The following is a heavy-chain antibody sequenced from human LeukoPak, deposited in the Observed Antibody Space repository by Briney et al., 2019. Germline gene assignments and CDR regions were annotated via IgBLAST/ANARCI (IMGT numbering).Heavy chain of an antibody. D-gene: IGHD3-9*01. CDR3: ARDLVIISATHDY. CDR2: ISSSSSYI. V-gene: IGHV3-21*01. CDR1: GFTFSSYS. Sequence: GGSLRLSCAASGFTFSSYSMNWVRQAPGKGLEWVSSISSSSSYIYYADSVKGRFTISRDNAKNSLYLQMNSLRAEDTAVYYCARDLVIISATHDYWGXGTLXTVSS. J-gene: IGHJ4*01.